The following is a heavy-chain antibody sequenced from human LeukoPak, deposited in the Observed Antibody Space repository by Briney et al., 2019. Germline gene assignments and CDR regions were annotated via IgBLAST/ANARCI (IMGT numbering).Heavy chain of an antibody. V-gene: IGHV3-7*01. CDR2: IKQDGSEK. Sequence: GGSLRLSCAASGFTFSSYSMNWVRQAPGKGLEWVANIKQDGSEKYYVDSVKGRFTISRDNSKNTLYLQMNSLRAEDTAVYYCAKEAYGDYVKRTQIDYWGQGTLVTVSS. J-gene: IGHJ4*02. CDR1: GFTFSSYS. CDR3: AKEAYGDYVKRTQIDY. D-gene: IGHD4-17*01.